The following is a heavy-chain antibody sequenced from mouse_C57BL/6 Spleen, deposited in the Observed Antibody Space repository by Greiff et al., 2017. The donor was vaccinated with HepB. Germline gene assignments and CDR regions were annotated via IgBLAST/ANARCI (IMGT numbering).Heavy chain of an antibody. CDR1: GYTFTSYG. J-gene: IGHJ1*03. V-gene: IGHV1-81*01. CDR3: ARNDGNYGGYFDV. D-gene: IGHD2-1*01. Sequence: VQLQQSGAELARPGASVKLSCKASGYTFTSYGISWVKQRTGQGLEWIGEIYPRSGNTYYNEKFKGKATLTADKSSSTAYMELRSLTSEDSAVYFCARNDGNYGGYFDVWGTGTTVTVSS. CDR2: IYPRSGNT.